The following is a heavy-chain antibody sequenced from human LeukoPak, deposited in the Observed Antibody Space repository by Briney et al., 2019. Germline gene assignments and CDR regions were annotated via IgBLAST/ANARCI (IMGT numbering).Heavy chain of an antibody. V-gene: IGHV4-31*03. D-gene: IGHD3-22*01. J-gene: IGHJ2*01. CDR3: ARGYYDSSGPRVWYFDL. CDR1: GGSISSGGYY. Sequence: PSQTLSPTCTVSGGSISSGGYYWSWIRQHPGKGLEWIGYIYHSGSTYYNPSLKSRVTISVETSNNQFSLKLSSVTAADTAVYYCARGYYDSSGPRVWYFDLWGRGTLVTVSS. CDR2: IYHSGST.